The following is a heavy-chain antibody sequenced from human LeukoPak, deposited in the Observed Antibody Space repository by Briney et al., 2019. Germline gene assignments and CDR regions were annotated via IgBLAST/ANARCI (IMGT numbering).Heavy chain of an antibody. CDR1: GFTFDDYG. CDR3: ARAGITMVQGANYYYYYYMDV. CDR2: INWKGGST. J-gene: IGHJ6*03. Sequence: PGGSLRLSCAASGFTFDDYGMSWVRQAPGKGLEWVSGINWKGGSTGYADSVKGRFTISRDNAKNSLYLQMNSLRAEDTALYYCARAGITMVQGANYYYYYYMDVWGKGTMVTVSS. D-gene: IGHD3-10*01. V-gene: IGHV3-20*04.